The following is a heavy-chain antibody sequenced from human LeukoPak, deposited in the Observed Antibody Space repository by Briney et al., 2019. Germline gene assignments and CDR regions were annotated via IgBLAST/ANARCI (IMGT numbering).Heavy chain of an antibody. D-gene: IGHD3-3*01. J-gene: IGHJ6*03. CDR1: GFSFNRYS. CDR3: ARDPYRWSGYGYMDV. CDR2: ITGGSSYI. V-gene: IGHV3-21*01. Sequence: GSLRLSCATAGFSFNRYSLIWVRQAPGKGLEWVASITGGSSYIYYADSVKGRFTISRDNSKNTLYLQMNSLRAEDTAVYYCARDPYRWSGYGYMDVWGKGTTVTVSS.